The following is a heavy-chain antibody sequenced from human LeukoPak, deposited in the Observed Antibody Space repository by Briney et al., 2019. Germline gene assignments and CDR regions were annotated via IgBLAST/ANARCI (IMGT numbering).Heavy chain of an antibody. CDR1: GYTFTSYA. D-gene: IGHD6-13*01. CDR2: INAGNGNT. V-gene: IGHV1-3*01. CDR3: ARGWAAAAGTGHYYFDY. J-gene: IGHJ4*02. Sequence: ASVKVSCKASGYTFTSYALHWVRQAPGQRLEWMGWINAGNGNTKYSQKFQGRVTITRDTSASTAYMELSSLRSEDTAVYYCARGWAAAAGTGHYYFDYWGQGTLVTVSS.